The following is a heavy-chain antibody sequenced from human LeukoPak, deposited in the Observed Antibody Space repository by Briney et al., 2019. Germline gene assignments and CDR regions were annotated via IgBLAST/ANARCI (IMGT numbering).Heavy chain of an antibody. CDR2: ISYDGSNK. CDR1: GFTFSSYG. V-gene: IGHV3-30*18. J-gene: IGHJ3*02. Sequence: GGSLRLSCAASGFTFSSYGMHWVRQAPGKGLEWVAVISYDGSNKYYADSVKGRFTISRDNSKNTLYLQMNSLRAEDTAVYYCAKDYYQLLVYAFDIWGQGTMVTVSS. D-gene: IGHD2-2*01. CDR3: AKDYYQLLVYAFDI.